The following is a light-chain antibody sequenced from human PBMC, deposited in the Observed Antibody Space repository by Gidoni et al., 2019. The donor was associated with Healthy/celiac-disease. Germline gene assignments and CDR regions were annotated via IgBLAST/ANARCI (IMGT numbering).Light chain of an antibody. CDR1: QSLLHSNGYNY. Sequence: IVMHQSLLSLLVTPGEPASISCRSSQSLLHSNGYNYLDWYLQKPGQSPQLLIYLGSNRASGVPDRFSGSGSGTDFTLKISRVEAEDVGVYYCMQALQTPWTFGQXTKVEIK. CDR3: MQALQTPWT. CDR2: LGS. J-gene: IGKJ1*01. V-gene: IGKV2-28*01.